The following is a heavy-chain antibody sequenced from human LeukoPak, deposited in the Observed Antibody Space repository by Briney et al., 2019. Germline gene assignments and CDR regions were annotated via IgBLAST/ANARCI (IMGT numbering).Heavy chain of an antibody. V-gene: IGHV4-39*01. D-gene: IGHD6-19*01. CDR2: IYYSGST. CDR1: GGSISSSSYY. J-gene: IGHJ4*02. Sequence: PSETLSLTCTVSGGSISSSSYYWGWIRQPPGKGLEWIGSIYYSGSTYYNPSLKSLLTMSVDTSKNQFSLNLTSVTAADTAVYYFARTGAGGWYQFDYWGQGTLVTVSS. CDR3: ARTGAGGWYQFDY.